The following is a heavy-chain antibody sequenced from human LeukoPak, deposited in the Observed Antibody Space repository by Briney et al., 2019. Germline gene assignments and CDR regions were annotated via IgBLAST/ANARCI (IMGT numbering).Heavy chain of an antibody. V-gene: IGHV4-30-2*01. CDR2: IYHSGST. CDR1: GGSISSGGYS. CDR3: ARALIAYYDSSGYYFDY. J-gene: IGHJ4*02. Sequence: SETLSLTCAVSGGSISSGGYSWSWIQQPPGKGLEWIGYIYHSGSTYYNPSLKSRVTISVDRSKNQFSLKLSSVTAADTAVYYCARALIAYYDSSGYYFDYWGQGTLVTVPS. D-gene: IGHD3-22*01.